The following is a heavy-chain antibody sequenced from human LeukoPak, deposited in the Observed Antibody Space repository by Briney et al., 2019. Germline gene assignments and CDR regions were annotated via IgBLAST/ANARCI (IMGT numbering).Heavy chain of an antibody. CDR3: AKPCRADAFDI. CDR2: ISYDGSNK. J-gene: IGHJ3*02. D-gene: IGHD5/OR15-5a*01. CDR1: GFTFSSYS. V-gene: IGHV3-30*18. Sequence: GGSLRLSCAASGFTFSSYSMNWVRQAPGKGLEWVAVISYDGSNKYYADSVKGRFTISRDNSKNTLYLQMNSLRAEDTAVYYCAKPCRADAFDIWGQGTMVTVSS.